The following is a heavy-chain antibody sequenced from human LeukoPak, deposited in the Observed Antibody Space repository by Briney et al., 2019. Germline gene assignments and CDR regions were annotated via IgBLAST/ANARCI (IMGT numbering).Heavy chain of an antibody. CDR2: IYYSGST. CDR1: GGSISSGGYS. J-gene: IGHJ5*02. Sequence: SETLSLTCAVSGGSISSGGYSWSWIRQPPGKGLEWIGYIYYSGSTYYNPSLRSRAAISVDTSRNQFSLRLRSMTAADTAVYYCARVPGVFYDTLTGYGSGWFDPWGQGTLVTVPS. D-gene: IGHD3-9*01. CDR3: ARVPGVFYDTLTGYGSGWFDP. V-gene: IGHV4-30-4*07.